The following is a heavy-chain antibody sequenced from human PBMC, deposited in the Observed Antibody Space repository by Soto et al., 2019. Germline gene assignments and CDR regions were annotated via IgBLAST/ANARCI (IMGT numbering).Heavy chain of an antibody. CDR3: ARHYSSGSRNRFDP. V-gene: IGHV4-39*01. Sequence: SETLSLTCSVSGGSINSSSYFWGWVRQPPGKGLEWIGSIYYSGSTYYNPSLRSRVTISVDTSKNQFSLKLSSVTAADTAVFYCARHYSSGSRNRFDPWGQGTLVTVSS. J-gene: IGHJ5*02. CDR1: GGSINSSSYF. D-gene: IGHD6-19*01. CDR2: IYYSGST.